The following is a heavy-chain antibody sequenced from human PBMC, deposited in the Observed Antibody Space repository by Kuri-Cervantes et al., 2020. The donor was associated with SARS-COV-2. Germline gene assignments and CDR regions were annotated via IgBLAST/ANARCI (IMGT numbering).Heavy chain of an antibody. Sequence: GESLKISCAASGFTFSSFWMHWVRQAPGKGLVWVSRINSDGSSTAYADSVKGRFTISRDNAKNTLYLQMNSLRAEDTAVYYCARVYSGYNNFDYWGQGTRVTFSS. CDR1: GFTFSSFW. J-gene: IGHJ4*02. CDR3: ARVYSGYNNFDY. CDR2: INSDGSST. D-gene: IGHD5-12*01. V-gene: IGHV3-74*03.